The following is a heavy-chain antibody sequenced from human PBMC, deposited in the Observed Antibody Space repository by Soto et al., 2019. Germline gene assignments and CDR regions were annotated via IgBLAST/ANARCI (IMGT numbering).Heavy chain of an antibody. V-gene: IGHV3-21*01. CDR3: ARDVSSSGPFDY. CDR2: ISSSSSYI. D-gene: IGHD6-19*01. CDR1: GFTFSSYS. J-gene: IGHJ4*02. Sequence: GGSLRLSCAVSGFTFSSYSMNWVRQAPGKGLEWVSSISSSSSYIYYADSVKGRFTISRDNAKNSLYLQMNSLRAEDTAVYYCARDVSSSGPFDYWGQGTLVTVSS.